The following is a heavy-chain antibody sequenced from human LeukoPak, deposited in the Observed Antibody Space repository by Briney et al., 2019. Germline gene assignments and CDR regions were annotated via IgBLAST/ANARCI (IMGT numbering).Heavy chain of an antibody. CDR1: GGSISSYY. J-gene: IGHJ6*03. V-gene: IGHV4-59*01. CDR3: ARSVEGYCSGGSCYSYYYYMDV. CDR2: IYYSGST. Sequence: SETLSLTCTVSGGSISSYYWSWIRQPPGKGLEWIGYIYYSGSTNYNPSLKSRVTTSVDTSKNQFSLKLSSVTAADTAVYYCARSVEGYCSGGSCYSYYYYMDVWGKGTTVTVSS. D-gene: IGHD2-15*01.